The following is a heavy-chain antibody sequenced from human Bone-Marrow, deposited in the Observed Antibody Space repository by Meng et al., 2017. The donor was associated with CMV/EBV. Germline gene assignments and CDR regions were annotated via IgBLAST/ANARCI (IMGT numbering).Heavy chain of an antibody. J-gene: IGHJ4*02. Sequence: MSWVRQAPGKGLEWVSGINWNGGSTGYADSVKGRFTISRDNAKNSLYLQMNGLRAEDTALYYCAREAPPGTYYDFWSGYYSPPYFDYWGQGTLVTVSS. CDR3: AREAPPGTYYDFWSGYYSPPYFDY. D-gene: IGHD3-3*01. V-gene: IGHV3-20*03. CDR2: INWNGGST.